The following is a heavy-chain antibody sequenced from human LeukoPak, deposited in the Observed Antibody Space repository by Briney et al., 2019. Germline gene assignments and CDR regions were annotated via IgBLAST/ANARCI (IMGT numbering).Heavy chain of an antibody. V-gene: IGHV3-15*01. J-gene: IGHJ4*02. CDR1: GFTFSNAW. D-gene: IGHD4-17*01. Sequence: PGGSPRLSCAASGFTFSNAWMTWVRQAPGKGLEWVGLIKSKTDGRTTDYAAPVQGRFTISRDDSKNTLYLQMSGLRTENTAVYYCITRGTAATNPDYWGQGTLVTVSS. CDR2: IKSKTDGRTT. CDR3: ITRGTAATNPDY.